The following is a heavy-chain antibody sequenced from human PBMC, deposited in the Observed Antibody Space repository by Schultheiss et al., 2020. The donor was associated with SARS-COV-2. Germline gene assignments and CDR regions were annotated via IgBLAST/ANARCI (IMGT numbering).Heavy chain of an antibody. J-gene: IGHJ6*02. D-gene: IGHD3-3*01. CDR3: ARDHGPYYDVWSGYSYSYYYGMDV. V-gene: IGHV3-23*01. CDR1: GFTFSSYA. CDR2: ISGSGGST. Sequence: GGSLRLSCAASGFTFSSYAMSWVRQAPGKGLEWVSAISGSGGSTYYADSVKGRFTISRDNAKNTLYLQMDSLRPDDTAVYFCARDHGPYYDVWSGYSYSYYYGMDVWGQGTTVTVSS.